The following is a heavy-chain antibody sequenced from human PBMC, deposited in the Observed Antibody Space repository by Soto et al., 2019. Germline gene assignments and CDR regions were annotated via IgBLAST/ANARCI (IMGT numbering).Heavy chain of an antibody. CDR3: ARGPYCSGGSCYMTRGYYYYYGMDV. CDR1: GYTFTSYS. V-gene: IGHV1-18*04. J-gene: IGHJ6*02. Sequence: QVPLVQSGAEVKKPGASVKVSCKASGYTFTSYSISWVRQAPGQGLEWMGWISAYNGNTNYAQKLQGRVTMTTDTSTSTAYMELRSLRSDDTAVYYCARGPYCSGGSCYMTRGYYYYYGMDVWGQGTTVTVSS. D-gene: IGHD2-15*01. CDR2: ISAYNGNT.